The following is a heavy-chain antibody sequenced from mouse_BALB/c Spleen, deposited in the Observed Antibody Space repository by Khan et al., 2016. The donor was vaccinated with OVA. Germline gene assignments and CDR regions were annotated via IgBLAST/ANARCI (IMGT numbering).Heavy chain of an antibody. Sequence: EVKLLESGGGLVQPGGSLKLSCAASGFDFSRYWMSWVRQAPGKGLEWIGEINPDSSTINYTPSLKDKFIISRDNAKNTLYLQMRKVRSEDTALYYCASMIPFYYAMDYWGQGTSVTVSS. CDR2: INPDSSTI. J-gene: IGHJ4*01. V-gene: IGHV4-1*02. CDR3: ASMIPFYYAMDY. D-gene: IGHD2-3*01. CDR1: GFDFSRYW.